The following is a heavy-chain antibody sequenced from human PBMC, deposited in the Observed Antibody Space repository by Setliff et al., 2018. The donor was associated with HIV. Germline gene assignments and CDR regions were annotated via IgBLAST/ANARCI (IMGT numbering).Heavy chain of an antibody. Sequence: SETLSLTCAVYGGSFMGYYWNWIRQPPGKGLEWIGEINHSGNTNYNPSLKSRVTISVDTSKNQFSLKLSSVTAADTAVYYCARSLTSTTMTVVFMGLGAFDIWGQGTMVTVSS. CDR2: INHSGNT. V-gene: IGHV4-34*01. D-gene: IGHD3-22*01. CDR1: GGSFMGYY. J-gene: IGHJ3*02. CDR3: ARSLTSTTMTVVFMGLGAFDI.